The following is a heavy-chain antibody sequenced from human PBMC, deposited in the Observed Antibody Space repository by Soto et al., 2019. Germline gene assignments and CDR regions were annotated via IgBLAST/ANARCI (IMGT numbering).Heavy chain of an antibody. D-gene: IGHD1-26*01. V-gene: IGHV1-69*12. J-gene: IGHJ6*02. CDR2: IISIFGTA. Sequence: QVQLVQSGAEVKKPGSSVKVSCKASGGTFSSYAISWVRQAPGQGLEWMGGIISIFGTADYAQKFQGRVTITEXEXXXTXXMELSSLRSEDTAVYYCASHSGSSPEGRYYYGMDVWGQGTTVTVSS. CDR3: ASHSGSSPEGRYYYGMDV. CDR1: GGTFSSYA.